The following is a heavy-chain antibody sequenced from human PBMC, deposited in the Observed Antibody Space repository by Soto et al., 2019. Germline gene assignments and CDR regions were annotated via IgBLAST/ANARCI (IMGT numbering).Heavy chain of an antibody. CDR3: TTDSEPTANYYYYGMDV. J-gene: IGHJ6*02. CDR2: IKSKTDGGTT. V-gene: IGHV3-15*07. CDR1: GFTFSNAW. Sequence: GGSLRLSCAASGFTFSNAWMNWVRQAPGKGLEWVGRIKSKTDGGTTDYAAPVKGRFTISRDDSKNTLYLQMNSLKTEDTAVYYCTTDSEPTANYYYYGMDVWGQGTTVTVSS.